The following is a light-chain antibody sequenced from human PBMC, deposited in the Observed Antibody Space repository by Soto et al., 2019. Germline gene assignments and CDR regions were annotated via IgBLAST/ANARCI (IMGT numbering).Light chain of an antibody. CDR1: SSDVGFYNY. CDR3: SSYRSSSSLYV. J-gene: IGLJ1*01. CDR2: DVS. Sequence: QSVLTQPASVSGFPGQPLTISCTGTSSDVGFYNYVSWYQQHPGKAPKLMIYDVSSRPSGVSNRFSGSKSGNPASLTISGLQAEDEADYYCSSYRSSSSLYVFGTGTKVTV. V-gene: IGLV2-14*01.